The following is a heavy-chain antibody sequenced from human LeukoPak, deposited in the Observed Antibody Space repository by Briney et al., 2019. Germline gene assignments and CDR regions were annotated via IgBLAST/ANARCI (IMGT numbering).Heavy chain of an antibody. V-gene: IGHV4-59*01. J-gene: IGHJ5*02. CDR2: IYYSGST. Sequence: PSETLSLTCTVSGGSISSYYWSWIRQPPGKGLEWTGYIYYSGSTNYNPSLKSRVTISVDTSKNQFSLKLSSVTAADTAVYYCARDPPTYSSYAPWGQGTLVTASS. D-gene: IGHD6-6*01. CDR1: GGSISSYY. CDR3: ARDPPTYSSYAP.